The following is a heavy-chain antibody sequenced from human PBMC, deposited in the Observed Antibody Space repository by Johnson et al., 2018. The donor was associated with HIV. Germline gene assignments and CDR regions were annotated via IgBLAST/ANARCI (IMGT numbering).Heavy chain of an antibody. J-gene: IGHJ3*02. CDR2: ISYDGSNK. V-gene: IGHV3-7*05. Sequence: VQLVESGGGLVQPGGSLRLSCAASGFTFTNFWMSWVRQAPGKGLEWVAVISYDGSNKYYADSVKGRFTISRDNAKNSLYLQMHSLRVEDTAVYYCARVKIAFDIWGQGTMVTVSS. CDR3: ARVKIAFDI. CDR1: GFTFTNFW.